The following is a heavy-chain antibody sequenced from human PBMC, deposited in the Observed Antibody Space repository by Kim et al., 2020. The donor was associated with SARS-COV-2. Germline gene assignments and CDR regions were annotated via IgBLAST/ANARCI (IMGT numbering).Heavy chain of an antibody. D-gene: IGHD2-2*02. CDR2: INHSGAI. CDR3: ARGRAGVVPAPVLGLGPHYAYFILDV. Sequence: SETLSLTCAVYGGSFSGYYWSWIRQPPGKGLEWIGEINHSGAISHNPSLKSRLTVSMDTSKNQFSLKLTSVTAADTAFYYCARGRAGVVPAPVLGLGPHYAYFILDVWGRGTAVTV. CDR1: GGSFSGYY. J-gene: IGHJ6*02. V-gene: IGHV4-34*01.